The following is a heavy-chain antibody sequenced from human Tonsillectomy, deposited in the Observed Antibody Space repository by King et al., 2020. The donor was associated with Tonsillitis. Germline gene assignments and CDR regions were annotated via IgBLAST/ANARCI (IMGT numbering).Heavy chain of an antibody. CDR3: ARRPYYYDSRTRKVNDAFDI. Sequence: VQLQESGPGLVKPSETLSLTCTVSGGSISSNYWNWIRQPPGKGLEWIGYIYYSGSTNYNPSLKSRVTISVDTSKNQFSLKLSSVTAADTAVYYCARRPYYYDSRTRKVNDAFDIWGQGTMVTVSS. J-gene: IGHJ3*02. CDR1: GGSISSNY. CDR2: IYYSGST. D-gene: IGHD3-22*01. V-gene: IGHV4-59*08.